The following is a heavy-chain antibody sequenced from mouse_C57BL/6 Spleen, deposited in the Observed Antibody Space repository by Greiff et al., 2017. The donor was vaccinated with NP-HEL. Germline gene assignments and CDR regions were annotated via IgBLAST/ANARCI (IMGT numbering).Heavy chain of an antibody. J-gene: IGHJ4*01. CDR1: GYTFTNYW. CDR2: IYPGGGYT. CDR3: AREGAQAYAMDY. Sequence: VQLKESGAELVRPGTSVKMSCKASGYTFTNYWIGWAKQRPGHGLEWIGDIYPGGGYTNYHEKFKGQATLTGDKSSSTDYMQFSSLTSEDSAIYYGAREGAQAYAMDYWSQGTSVTVSS. D-gene: IGHD3-2*02. V-gene: IGHV1-63*01.